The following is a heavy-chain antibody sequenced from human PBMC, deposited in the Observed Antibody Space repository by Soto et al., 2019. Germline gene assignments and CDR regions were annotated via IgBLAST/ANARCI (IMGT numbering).Heavy chain of an antibody. J-gene: IGHJ6*02. V-gene: IGHV1-18*01. CDR3: ARSGYCSSTSCYDYYYYGMDV. CDR1: GYTFTSYG. CDR2: ISAYNGNT. D-gene: IGHD2-2*03. Sequence: QVQLVQSGAEVKKPGASVKVSCKASGYTFTSYGISWVRQAPGQGLEWMGWISAYNGNTNYAQKLQGRVTMTTDTSTRTAYMELRSLRSDDTAVYYCARSGYCSSTSCYDYYYYGMDVWGQGTTVTVSS.